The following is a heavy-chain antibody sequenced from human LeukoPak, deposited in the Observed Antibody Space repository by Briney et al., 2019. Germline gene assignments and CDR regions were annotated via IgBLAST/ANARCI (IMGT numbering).Heavy chain of an antibody. D-gene: IGHD3-22*01. CDR1: GGSISSSTYN. V-gene: IGHV4-39*01. Sequence: PSETLSLTCTVSGGSISSSTYNWGWIRQPPGKGLEWIGNIYYSGSTKYNPSLKRRVTISVDTSKNQFSLKLNSVTAADTAVYYCARHVWDFYDGSGYSAFNYWGQGTLVTVSS. J-gene: IGHJ4*02. CDR2: IYYSGST. CDR3: ARHVWDFYDGSGYSAFNY.